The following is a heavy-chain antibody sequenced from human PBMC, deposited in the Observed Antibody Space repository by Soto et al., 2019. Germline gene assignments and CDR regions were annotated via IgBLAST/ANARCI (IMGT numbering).Heavy chain of an antibody. D-gene: IGHD1-26*01. V-gene: IGHV1-2*04. J-gene: IGHJ6*02. Sequence: QVQLVQSGAEVKKPGASVKVSCKASGYTFTGYYMHWVRQAPGQGLEWMGCINPHSGGTNYAQKFQGWVTMTGDTSISTAYMELGRLRSDDTAVYYGAREWVGATRYYYYGMDVWGQGTTVTVS. CDR2: INPHSGGT. CDR3: AREWVGATRYYYYGMDV. CDR1: GYTFTGYY.